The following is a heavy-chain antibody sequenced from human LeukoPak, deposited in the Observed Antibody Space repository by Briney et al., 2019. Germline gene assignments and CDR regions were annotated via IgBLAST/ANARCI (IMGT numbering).Heavy chain of an antibody. CDR3: ARDRAAAGHWFDP. D-gene: IGHD6-13*01. V-gene: IGHV4-59*01. J-gene: IGHJ5*02. CDR2: IYYSGST. CDR1: GGSISSYY. Sequence: SETLSLTCTVSGGSISSYYWSWIREPPGKGMEWIGYIYYSGSTNYNPSLTSRVTISVDTYKNQFSLKLSSVTAADTAVYYCARDRAAAGHWFDPWGQGTLVTVSS.